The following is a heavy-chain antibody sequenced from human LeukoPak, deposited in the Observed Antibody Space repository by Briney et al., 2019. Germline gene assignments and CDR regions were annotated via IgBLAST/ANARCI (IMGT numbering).Heavy chain of an antibody. Sequence: SETLSLTCTVSGGSITTYYWSWIRQPPGKGLEWIGYIHYSGSTNYNPSLKSRVTISVDTSKNQFSLKLSSVTAADTAVYYCARAYKTYSGSYADAFNIWGQGTMVTVTS. CDR1: GGSITTYY. CDR3: ARAYKTYSGSYADAFNI. CDR2: IHYSGST. D-gene: IGHD1-26*01. J-gene: IGHJ3*02. V-gene: IGHV4-59*01.